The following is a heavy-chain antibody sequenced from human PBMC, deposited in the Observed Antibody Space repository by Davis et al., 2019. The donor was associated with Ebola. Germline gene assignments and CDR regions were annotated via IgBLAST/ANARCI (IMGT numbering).Heavy chain of an antibody. V-gene: IGHV1-69*13. CDR3: AWGSSSYYYYGMDV. D-gene: IGHD7-27*01. J-gene: IGHJ6*02. Sequence: AASVKVSCKASGGTFSKYAISWVRQAPGQGLEWMGGIIPISRTSNYAQKFQGRVTITADESTNTAYMELSSLRSEDTAVYYCAWGSSSYYYYGMDVWGQGTTVTVSS. CDR2: IIPISRTS. CDR1: GGTFSKYA.